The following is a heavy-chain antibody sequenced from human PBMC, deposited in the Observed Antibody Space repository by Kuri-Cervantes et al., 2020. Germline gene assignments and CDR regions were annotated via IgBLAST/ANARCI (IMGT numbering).Heavy chain of an antibody. CDR3: AVGSSSWYAFFDY. CDR2: INHSGST. CDR1: GGSFSGYY. V-gene: IGHV4-34*01. Sequence: GSLRLSCAVYGGSFSGYYWSWIRQPPGKGLEWIGEINHSGSTNYNPPLKSRVTISVDTSKNQFSLKLSSVTAADTAVYYCAVGSSSWYAFFDYWGQGTLVTVSS. J-gene: IGHJ4*02. D-gene: IGHD6-13*01.